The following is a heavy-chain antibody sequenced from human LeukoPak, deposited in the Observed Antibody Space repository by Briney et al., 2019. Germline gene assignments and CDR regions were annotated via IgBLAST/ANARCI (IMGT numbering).Heavy chain of an antibody. CDR2: ISAYNGNT. CDR1: GYTFTSYG. CDR3: ARDFHSSTSTNFDY. D-gene: IGHD2-2*01. J-gene: IGHJ4*02. Sequence: GASVKVSRKASGYTFTSYGISWVRQAPGQGLEWMGWISAYNGNTNYAQKLQGRVTMTTDTSTSTAYMELRSLRSDDTAVYYCARDFHSSTSTNFDYWGQGTLVTVSS. V-gene: IGHV1-18*01.